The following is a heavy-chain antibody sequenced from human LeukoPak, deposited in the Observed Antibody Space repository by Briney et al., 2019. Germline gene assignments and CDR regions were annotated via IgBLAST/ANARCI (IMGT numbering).Heavy chain of an antibody. CDR1: GYSFTNYW. J-gene: IGHJ4*02. D-gene: IGHD2-2*01. CDR2: IYPGDSDT. CDR3: ARQKGYCSSTSCSYFDY. Sequence: GESLEISCKGSGYSFTNYWIGWVRQMPGKGLEWMGIIYPGDSDTRYSPSFQGQVTISADKSISTAYLQWSSLKASDTAMYYCARQKGYCSSTSCSYFDYWGQGTLVTVSS. V-gene: IGHV5-51*01.